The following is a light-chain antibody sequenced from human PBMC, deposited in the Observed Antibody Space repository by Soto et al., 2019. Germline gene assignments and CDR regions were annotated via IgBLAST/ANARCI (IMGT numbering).Light chain of an antibody. Sequence: IVLTQSPVTLSLSPGERATLSCRASQSVRSNLAWYQLKPGQAPRLRIYGASNRATGIPDRFSGSGSGTDFTLTISRLEPEDYAVYYCQQYGSSGTFGQGTKVDI. CDR1: QSVRSN. V-gene: IGKV3-20*01. CDR2: GAS. J-gene: IGKJ1*01. CDR3: QQYGSSGT.